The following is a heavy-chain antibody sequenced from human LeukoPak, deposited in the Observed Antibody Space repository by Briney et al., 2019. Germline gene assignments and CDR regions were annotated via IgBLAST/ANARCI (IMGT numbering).Heavy chain of an antibody. CDR3: ARSVPGGSGWMGSIEY. CDR2: IGTAGDT. D-gene: IGHD6-19*01. V-gene: IGHV3-13*01. CDR1: AFTVSRYD. J-gene: IGHJ4*02. Sequence: GASLRLSWAAAAFTVSRYDIHWVSQSTGKGMEWVSGIGTAGDTFYLGSVKGRFTISRENAKNSLYLQMNSLRVGATAVYYCARSVPGGSGWMGSIEYWGQGTLVTVSS.